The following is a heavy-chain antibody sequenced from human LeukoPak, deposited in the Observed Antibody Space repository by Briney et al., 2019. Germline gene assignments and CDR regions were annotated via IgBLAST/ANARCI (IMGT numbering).Heavy chain of an antibody. V-gene: IGHV1-69*01. CDR3: ARDRVPAAMRSYYGMDV. CDR1: GGTFSSYA. D-gene: IGHD2-2*01. Sequence: GSSVKVSCKASGGTFSSYAISWVRQAPGQGLEWMGGIIPIFGTANYAQRFQGGVTITADESTSTAYMELSSLRSEDTAVYYCARDRVPAAMRSYYGMDVWGKGTTVTVSS. J-gene: IGHJ6*04. CDR2: IIPIFGTA.